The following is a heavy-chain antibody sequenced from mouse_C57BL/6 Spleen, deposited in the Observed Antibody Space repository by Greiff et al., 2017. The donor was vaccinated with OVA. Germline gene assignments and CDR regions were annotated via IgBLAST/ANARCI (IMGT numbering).Heavy chain of an antibody. Sequence: QVHVKQSGAELVRPGASVKLSCKASGYTFTDYYINWVKQRPGQGLEWIARIYPGSGNTYYNEKFKGKATLTAEKSSSPAYMQRSSLTSEDSAVYFCAREEWDYGSSHWYFDVWGTGTTVTVSS. J-gene: IGHJ1*03. D-gene: IGHD1-1*01. CDR1: GYTFTDYY. CDR3: AREEWDYGSSHWYFDV. V-gene: IGHV1-76*01. CDR2: IYPGSGNT.